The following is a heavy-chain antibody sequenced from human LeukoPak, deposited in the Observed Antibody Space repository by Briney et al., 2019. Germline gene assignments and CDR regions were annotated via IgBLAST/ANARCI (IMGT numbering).Heavy chain of an antibody. V-gene: IGHV4-34*01. CDR3: ARGNRRLGYYGSGSRLPYDS. CDR2: FTHLETT. J-gene: IGHJ5*02. D-gene: IGHD3-10*01. Sequence: SETLSLTCDVYGGSFRGYYWTWIRQSPGKGLEWLGEFTHLETTNYNPSLKSRVTVSVDTSKNQFSLSLTSVTAADTAVYFCARGNRRLGYYGSGSRLPYDSWGQGTLVTVSS. CDR1: GGSFRGYY.